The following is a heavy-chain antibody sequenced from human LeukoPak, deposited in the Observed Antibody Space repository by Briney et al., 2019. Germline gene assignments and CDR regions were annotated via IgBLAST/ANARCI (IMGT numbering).Heavy chain of an antibody. CDR1: GGSISSYH. V-gene: IGHV4-59*01. CDR2: IYYSGST. J-gene: IGHJ4*02. Sequence: SETLSLTCTVSGGSISSYHWSWIRQPPGKGLEWIGYIYYSGSTNYNPSLKSRVTISVDTSKNQFSLKLSSVTAADTAVYYCARGDTEYYFDYWGQGTLVTVSS. CDR3: ARGDTEYYFDY. D-gene: IGHD5-18*01.